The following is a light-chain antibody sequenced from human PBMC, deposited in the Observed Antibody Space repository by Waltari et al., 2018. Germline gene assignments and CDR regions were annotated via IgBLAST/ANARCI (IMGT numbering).Light chain of an antibody. Sequence: DIVMTQSPDSLAVSLGERAALHCTSSQSVLNSANNANYLTWYQKKPGQPPKLLIYWASTRESGVPDRFSGSGSGTDFTLTISSLQAEDVAVYYCQQYYSPPLTFGGGTKVEIK. CDR2: WAS. CDR1: QSVLNSANNANY. V-gene: IGKV4-1*01. CDR3: QQYYSPPLT. J-gene: IGKJ4*01.